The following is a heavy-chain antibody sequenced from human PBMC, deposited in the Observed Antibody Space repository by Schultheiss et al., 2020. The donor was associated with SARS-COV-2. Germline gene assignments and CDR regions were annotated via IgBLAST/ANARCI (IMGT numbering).Heavy chain of an antibody. D-gene: IGHD2-15*01. CDR2: ISGSGGST. V-gene: IGHV3-23*01. J-gene: IGHJ4*02. CDR1: GFTFSSYA. CDR3: AKDHARCSGGSCYSKH. Sequence: GGSLRLSCAASGFTFSSYAMSWVRQAPGKGLEWVSAISGSGGSTYYADSVKGRFTISRDNSKNTLYLQMNSLRAEETAVYYCAKDHARCSGGSCYSKHWGQGTLVTVSS.